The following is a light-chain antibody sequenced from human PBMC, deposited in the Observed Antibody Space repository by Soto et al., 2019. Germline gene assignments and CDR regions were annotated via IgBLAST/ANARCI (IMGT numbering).Light chain of an antibody. CDR2: VAS. J-gene: IGKJ1*01. Sequence: EIVLTQSPGTLSLSPGERATLSCRARQSVGSSYLAWYQQKPGQAPRLLLYVASSRATGIPDRFSGSGSGTDFTLTISRLEPEDFAVYYCQQYGTSPPTFGQGTKVEIK. CDR1: QSVGSSY. V-gene: IGKV3-20*01. CDR3: QQYGTSPPT.